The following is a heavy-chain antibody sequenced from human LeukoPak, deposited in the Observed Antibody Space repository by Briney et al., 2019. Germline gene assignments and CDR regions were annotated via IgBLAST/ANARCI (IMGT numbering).Heavy chain of an antibody. CDR1: GFTFSSYA. CDR2: ISGGGVNT. D-gene: IGHD3-22*01. CDR3: AKTLGYSGYFSP. J-gene: IGHJ5*02. V-gene: IGHV3-23*01. Sequence: GGSLRLSCAASGFTFSSYAMSWVRQAPGKGLEWVSAISGGGVNTYYADSVKGRFTISRDNSKNMLYLQMNSLRAEDTAVYYCAKTLGYSGYFSPWGQGTLVTVSS.